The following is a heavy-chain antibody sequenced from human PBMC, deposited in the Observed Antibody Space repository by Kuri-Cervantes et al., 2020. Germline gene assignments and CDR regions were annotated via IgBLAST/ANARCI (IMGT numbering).Heavy chain of an antibody. D-gene: IGHD3-22*01. CDR1: GYTFTSYG. CDR3: ARDPKRARWVVGLLQLPTGYWFDP. V-gene: IGHV1-18*01. J-gene: IGHJ5*02. CDR2: ISAYNGNT. Sequence: ASVKVSCKASGYTFTSYGISWVRQAPGQGLEWMGWISAYNGNTNYAQKLQGRVTMTTDTSTSTAYMELSSLRSEDTAVYYCARDPKRARWVVGLLQLPTGYWFDPWGQGTLVTVSS.